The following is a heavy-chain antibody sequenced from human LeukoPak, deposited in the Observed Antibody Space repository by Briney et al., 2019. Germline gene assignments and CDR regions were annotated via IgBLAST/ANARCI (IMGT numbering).Heavy chain of an antibody. J-gene: IGHJ3*02. V-gene: IGHV4-39*07. CDR2: IYYSGST. CDR1: GGSISSSTYY. D-gene: IGHD3-22*01. CDR3: ARDLYYYDRAAFDI. Sequence: SETLSLTCIVSGGSISSSTYYWGWIRQPPGKGLEWIGSIYYSGSTYYNPSLKSRVTISVDTSKNQFSLKLSSVTAADTAVYYCARDLYYYDRAAFDIWGQGTMVTVSS.